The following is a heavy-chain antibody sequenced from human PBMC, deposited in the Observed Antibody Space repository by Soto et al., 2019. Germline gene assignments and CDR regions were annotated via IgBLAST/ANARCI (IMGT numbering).Heavy chain of an antibody. V-gene: IGHV3-23*01. D-gene: IGHD1-26*01. CDR2: LSNTGRRT. CDR1: VFPFGANA. CDR3: ATEMGATQGTFDN. Sequence: GGSLRLSCVVSVFPFGANAMSWVRQAPGKGLEWVSGLSNTGRRTSYADSVKGRFNTSRDNSENTVYLQMNSLRVEDTAVYYCATEMGATQGTFDNWGQGTLVTVSS. J-gene: IGHJ4*02.